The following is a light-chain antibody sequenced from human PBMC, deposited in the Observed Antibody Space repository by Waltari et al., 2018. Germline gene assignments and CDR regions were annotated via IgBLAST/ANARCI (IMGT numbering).Light chain of an antibody. V-gene: IGLV4-69*01. CDR3: QTGGHGTWV. Sequence: QLVVTQSPSASASLGASVKLTCTLSSGHSSNIIAWLQQQPEKGPRYLMKVNSDGSHSRGDEIPVRFSGSSSGGERHLTISSLQAEDEADYYCQTGGHGTWVFGGGTKLTVL. J-gene: IGLJ3*02. CDR1: SGHSSNI. CDR2: VNSDGSH.